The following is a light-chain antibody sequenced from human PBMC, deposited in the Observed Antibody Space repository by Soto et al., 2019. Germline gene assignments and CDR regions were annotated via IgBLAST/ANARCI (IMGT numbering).Light chain of an antibody. CDR3: QQRGIT. Sequence: VLTQSPATLSLSPGERATLSCRASQSVSSYLAWYQQKPGQAPRLLIYDASNRATGIPARFSGSGSGTDFTLTISSLEPEDFAVYYCQQRGITFGQGTRLEIK. V-gene: IGKV3-11*01. J-gene: IGKJ5*01. CDR1: QSVSSY. CDR2: DAS.